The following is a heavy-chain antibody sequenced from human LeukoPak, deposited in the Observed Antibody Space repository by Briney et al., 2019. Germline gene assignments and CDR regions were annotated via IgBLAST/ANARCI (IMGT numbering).Heavy chain of an antibody. CDR1: GGSFSGYY. CDR2: INHSGSP. Sequence: PSETLSLTCAVYGGSFSGYYWSWIRQPPGKGLEWIGEINHSGSPNYNPSLKSRVTISVDTSKNQFSLKLSSVTAADTAVYYCASGAGYYDSSGYYYPPGYWGQGTLVTVSP. CDR3: ASGAGYYDSSGYYYPPGY. J-gene: IGHJ4*02. V-gene: IGHV4-34*01. D-gene: IGHD3-22*01.